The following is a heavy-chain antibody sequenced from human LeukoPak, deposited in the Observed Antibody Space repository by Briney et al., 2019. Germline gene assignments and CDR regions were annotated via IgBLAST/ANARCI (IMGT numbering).Heavy chain of an antibody. CDR1: GGTFRTNA. CDR2: IVPISGTT. J-gene: IGHJ4*02. V-gene: IGHV1-69*06. D-gene: IGHD3-22*01. CDR3: ARAGDSSGYIFDF. Sequence: SVKVSCKASGGTFRTNAFYWVRQARGQGLEWMARIVPISGTTTYAQKYQGRVAVTADKSTTTVYMELNSLTSEDTAVFFCARAGDSSGYIFDFWGQGTLVTVSS.